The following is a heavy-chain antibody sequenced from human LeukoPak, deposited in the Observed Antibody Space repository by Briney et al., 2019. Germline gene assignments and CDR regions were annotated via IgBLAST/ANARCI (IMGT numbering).Heavy chain of an antibody. CDR1: GYTFTSYY. CDR3: AREAPDGDYAPDY. D-gene: IGHD4-17*01. J-gene: IGHJ4*02. V-gene: IGHV1-46*01. Sequence: ASVKVSCKASGYTFTSYYMHWVRQAPGQGLEWMGIINPSGGSTSYAQKFRGRVTMTRDTSTSTVYMELSSLRSEDTAAYYCAREAPDGDYAPDYWGQGTLVTVSS. CDR2: INPSGGST.